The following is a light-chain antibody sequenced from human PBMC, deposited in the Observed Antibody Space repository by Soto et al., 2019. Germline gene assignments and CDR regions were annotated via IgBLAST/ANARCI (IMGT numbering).Light chain of an antibody. CDR1: QSVSSY. CDR3: QQRSNWPRVT. J-gene: IGKJ2*01. V-gene: IGKV3-11*01. Sequence: EIVLTQSPAMLSLSPGERATLSCRASQSVSSYLAWYQQKPGQAPRLLIYDVFNRATDIPARFSGSGSGTDFTLTISSLEPEDSAVYYCQQRSNWPRVTFGQGTKVEIK. CDR2: DVF.